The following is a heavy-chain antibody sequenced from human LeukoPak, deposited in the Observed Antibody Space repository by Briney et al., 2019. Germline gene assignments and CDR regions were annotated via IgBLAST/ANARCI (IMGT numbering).Heavy chain of an antibody. J-gene: IGHJ4*02. Sequence: GSLRLSCAASGFTFSSYWMHWVRHTPGKGLVWVSRIKGDGSSTSYADSVKGRFTISRDNAKNTLYLQMSSLRAEDTAVYYCARDGYSFGHDFDYWGQGTLVTVSS. CDR2: IKGDGSST. V-gene: IGHV3-74*01. CDR1: GFTFSSYW. CDR3: ARDGYSFGHDFDY. D-gene: IGHD5-18*01.